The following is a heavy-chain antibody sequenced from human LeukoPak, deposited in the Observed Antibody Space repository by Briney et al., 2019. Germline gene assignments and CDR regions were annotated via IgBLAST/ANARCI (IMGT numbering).Heavy chain of an antibody. V-gene: IGHV5-51*01. J-gene: IGHJ4*02. CDR1: GYSFTSYW. Sequence: GESLKIPCKGSGYSFTSYWIGWVRQMPGKGLEWMGIIYPGDSDTRYSSSFQGQVTISADKSISTAYLQWSSLKASDTAMYYCARPYDILTGYLYFDYWGQGTLVTVSS. D-gene: IGHD3-9*01. CDR3: ARPYDILTGYLYFDY. CDR2: IYPGDSDT.